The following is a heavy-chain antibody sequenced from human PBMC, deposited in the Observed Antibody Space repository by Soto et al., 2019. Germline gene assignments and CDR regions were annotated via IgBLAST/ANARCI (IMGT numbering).Heavy chain of an antibody. J-gene: IGHJ4*02. CDR1: WFTVSSNY. D-gene: IGHD5-12*01. CDR3: ARGEGWLRGSTFFDY. V-gene: IGHV3-53*01. CDR2: IYSGGRT. Sequence: GGSLRLSCAAAWFTVSSNYMSWVRQAPGKGLEWVSVIYSGGRTYYADSVKGRFTISRDNSKNTLYLQMNSLRAEDTAVYYCARGEGWLRGSTFFDYWGQGTLVTVSS.